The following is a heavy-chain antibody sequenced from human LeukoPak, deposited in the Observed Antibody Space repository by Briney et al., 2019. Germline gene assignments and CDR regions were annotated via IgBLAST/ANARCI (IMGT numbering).Heavy chain of an antibody. V-gene: IGHV1-2*02. J-gene: IGHJ5*02. CDR3: AGDRGIAAAEMGFDP. D-gene: IGHD6-13*01. CDR1: GYTFTGYY. Sequence: ASVKVSCKASGYTFTGYYMHWVRQAPGQGLEWMGWINPNSGGTNYAQKCQGRVTMTRDTSISTAYMELSRLRSDATAVYYCAGDRGIAAAEMGFDPWGQGTLVTVSS. CDR2: INPNSGGT.